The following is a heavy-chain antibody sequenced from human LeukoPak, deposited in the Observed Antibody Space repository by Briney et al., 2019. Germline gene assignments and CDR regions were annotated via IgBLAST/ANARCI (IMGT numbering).Heavy chain of an antibody. J-gene: IGHJ4*02. V-gene: IGHV4-38-2*02. CDR1: GYSILSGYY. D-gene: IGHD5-18*01. CDR2: IYRSGST. Sequence: SETLSLTCTVSGYSILSGYYWGWIRQPPGKGLEWIGTIYRSGSTYYIPSLKSRVTISVDTSKNQFSLNLSSVTAADTAVYYCARGRKERIQLWTPAKNFDYWGQGTLVTVSS. CDR3: ARGRKERIQLWTPAKNFDY.